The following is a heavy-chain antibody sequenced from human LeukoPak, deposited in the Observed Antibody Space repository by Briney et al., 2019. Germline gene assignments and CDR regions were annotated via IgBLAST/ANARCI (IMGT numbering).Heavy chain of an antibody. CDR1: GESFSGYY. V-gene: IGHV4-34*01. J-gene: IGHJ6*03. D-gene: IGHD3-16*01. CDR3: ARVKDPGGYYYYYYMDI. CDR2: INHSGST. Sequence: SETLSLTCAVYGESFSGYYWTWIRQPPGKGLEWIGEINHSGSTNYNPSLKSRVTISVDTSKNQFSLKVSSVTAADTAVYYCARVKDPGGYYYYYYMDIWGKGNTVTVSS.